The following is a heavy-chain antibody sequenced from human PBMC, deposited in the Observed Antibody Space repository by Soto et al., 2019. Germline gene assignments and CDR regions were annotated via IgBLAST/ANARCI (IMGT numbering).Heavy chain of an antibody. J-gene: IGHJ4*02. CDR3: ARGREIFGAVTPFEY. Sequence: QVQLQQWGAGLPKPSETLSLTCAVYGAPFSGYYWTWIRQPPGKGLEWIGEINHTGSTKYNPSLKSRGTISLDTSKNPFSLSLKSVTAADTAVYYCARGREIFGAVTPFEYWGQGTQVAVSS. D-gene: IGHD3-3*01. CDR2: INHTGST. CDR1: GAPFSGYY. V-gene: IGHV4-34*02.